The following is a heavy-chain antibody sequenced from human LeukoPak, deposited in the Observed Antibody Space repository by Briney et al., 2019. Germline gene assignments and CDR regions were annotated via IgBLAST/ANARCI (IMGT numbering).Heavy chain of an antibody. J-gene: IGHJ3*02. CDR1: GGTVSGYY. V-gene: IGHV4-34*01. CDR3: ARGYIVLVPAAIKDAFDS. D-gene: IGHD2-2*02. Sequence: PSETLSLTCAVSGGTVSGYYWTWIRQPPGKGLEWIGEINHSGSTNYNPSLGSRVTISVDTSKNQFSLNLNSVTAADTAVYYCARGYIVLVPAAIKDAFDSWGRGTMFTVSS. CDR2: INHSGST.